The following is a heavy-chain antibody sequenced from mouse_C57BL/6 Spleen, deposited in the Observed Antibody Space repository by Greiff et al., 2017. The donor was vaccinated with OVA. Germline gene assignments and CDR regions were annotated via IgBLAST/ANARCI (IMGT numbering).Heavy chain of an antibody. CDR2: INPNNGGT. D-gene: IGHD1-1*01. J-gene: IGHJ2*01. V-gene: IGHV1-26*01. CDR1: GYTFTDYY. Sequence: VQLQQSGPELVKPGASVKISCKASGYTFTDYYMNWVKQSHGKSLEWIGDINPNNGGTSYNQKFKGKATLTVDKSSSTAYMELRSLTSEDSAVYYCARPYYYGSHYFDYWGQGTTLTVSS. CDR3: ARPYYYGSHYFDY.